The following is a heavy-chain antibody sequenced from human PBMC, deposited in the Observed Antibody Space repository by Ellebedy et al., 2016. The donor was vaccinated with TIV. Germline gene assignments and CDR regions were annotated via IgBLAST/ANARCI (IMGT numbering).Heavy chain of an antibody. D-gene: IGHD4-23*01. V-gene: IGHV3-15*01. CDR3: ATDLGTVLNPRNYFVY. CDR2: IRANSDGGTA. CDR1: GFTFRSYW. Sequence: PGGSLRLSCAASGFTFRSYWMTWVRQAPGTGLEWVGRIRANSDGGTADYAAPFKDRFIISRDDSKDKLYLQMNSLKTEDTGVYYCATDLGTVLNPRNYFVYWGQGILVTVSS. J-gene: IGHJ4*02.